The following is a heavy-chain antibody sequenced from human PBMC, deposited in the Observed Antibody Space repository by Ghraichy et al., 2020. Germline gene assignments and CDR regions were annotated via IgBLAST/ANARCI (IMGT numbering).Heavy chain of an antibody. J-gene: IGHJ5*02. CDR2: IYYSGST. CDR3: ARHLTYYYDSSGYQAISWFDP. V-gene: IGHV4-39*01. D-gene: IGHD3-22*01. Sequence: SETLSLTCAVSGGSISSSSYYWGWIRQPPGKGLEWIGSIYYSGSTYYNPSLKSRVTISVDTSKNQFSLKLSSVTAADTAVYYCARHLTYYYDSSGYQAISWFDPWGQGTLVTVSS. CDR1: GGSISSSSYY.